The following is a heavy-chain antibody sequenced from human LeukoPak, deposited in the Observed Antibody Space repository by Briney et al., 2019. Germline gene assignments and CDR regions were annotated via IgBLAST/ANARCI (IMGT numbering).Heavy chain of an antibody. V-gene: IGHV3-7*01. CDR3: VRDYGYAFDI. D-gene: IGHD3-10*01. CDR1: GFTLSSYW. Sequence: GGSLRLSCAASGFTLSSYWMNWVRQAPGKGLEWVAIIKQDGSEKYYVDSVKGRFTISRDNAKNSLYLQMNSLRAEDTAVYYCVRDYGYAFDIWGQGTMVTVSS. CDR2: IKQDGSEK. J-gene: IGHJ3*02.